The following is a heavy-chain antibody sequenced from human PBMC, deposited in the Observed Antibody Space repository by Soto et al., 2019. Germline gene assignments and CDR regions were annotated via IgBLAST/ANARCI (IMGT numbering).Heavy chain of an antibody. D-gene: IGHD6-6*01. Sequence: ASVKVSCKTSGYTFGSYVTTWVRQAPGQGLEWMGWISAHSGNTVYAQNLQGRVTMTTDTSTSTAYLELRSLRSDDTAVYYCARVPQRQLAEGIFQYYGMDVWGQGTTVTVSS. CDR1: GYTFGSYV. J-gene: IGHJ6*02. CDR3: ARVPQRQLAEGIFQYYGMDV. V-gene: IGHV1-18*01. CDR2: ISAHSGNT.